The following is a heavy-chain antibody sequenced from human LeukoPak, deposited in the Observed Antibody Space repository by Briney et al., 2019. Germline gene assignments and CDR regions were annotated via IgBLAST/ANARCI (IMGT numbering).Heavy chain of an antibody. CDR1: GGSISSSSYY. CDR2: IYYSGST. CDR3: ARQWLGPYSYGLDYFDY. J-gene: IGHJ4*02. D-gene: IGHD5-18*01. V-gene: IGHV4-39*01. Sequence: SETLSLTCTVSGGSISSSSYYWGWIRQPPGKGLEWIGSIYYSGSTYYNPSLKSRVTISADTSKNQFSLKLSSVTAADTAVYYCARQWLGPYSYGLDYFDYWGQGTLVTVSS.